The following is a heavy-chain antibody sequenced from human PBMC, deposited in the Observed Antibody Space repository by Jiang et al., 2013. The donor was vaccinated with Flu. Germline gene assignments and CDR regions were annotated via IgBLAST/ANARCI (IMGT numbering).Heavy chain of an antibody. CDR3: ARAGRFSTTMIVRGNWFDP. CDR2: TYYRSKWYN. V-gene: IGHV6-1*01. J-gene: IGHJ5*02. CDR1: GDSVSSNSAA. Sequence: GSGLVKPSQTLSLTCAISGDSVSSNSAAWNWIRQSPSRGLEWLGRTYYRSKWYNDYAVSVKSRITINPDTSKNQFSLQLNSVTPEDTAVYYCARAGRFSTTMIVRGNWFDPGAREPWSPSPQ. D-gene: IGHD3-22*01.